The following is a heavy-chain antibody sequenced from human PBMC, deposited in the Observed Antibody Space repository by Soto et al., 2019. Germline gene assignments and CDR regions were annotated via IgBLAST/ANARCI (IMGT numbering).Heavy chain of an antibody. CDR2: INPNSGGT. CDR1: GYTFTGYY. CDR3: ARRYYDYVWGSYRLWGDAFDI. Sequence: ASVKVSCKASGYTFTGYYMHWVRQAPGQGLEWMGWINPNSGGTNYAQKFQGRVTMTRDTSISTAYMELSRLRSDDTAVYYCARRYYDYVWGSYRLWGDAFDIWGQGXMVTV. V-gene: IGHV1-2*02. D-gene: IGHD3-16*02. J-gene: IGHJ3*02.